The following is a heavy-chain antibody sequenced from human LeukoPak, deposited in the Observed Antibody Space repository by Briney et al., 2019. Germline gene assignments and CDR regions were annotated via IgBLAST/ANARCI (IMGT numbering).Heavy chain of an antibody. Sequence: PGGSLRLSCAASGFTFSSYAMHWVRQAPGKGLEWVAVISYDGSNKYYAESVKGRFTISRDNSKNTLYLQMNSLRAEDTAVYYCARVWGGYDFRAYYFDYWGQGTLVTVSS. CDR3: ARVWGGYDFRAYYFDY. V-gene: IGHV3-30*04. D-gene: IGHD5-12*01. CDR2: ISYDGSNK. J-gene: IGHJ4*02. CDR1: GFTFSSYA.